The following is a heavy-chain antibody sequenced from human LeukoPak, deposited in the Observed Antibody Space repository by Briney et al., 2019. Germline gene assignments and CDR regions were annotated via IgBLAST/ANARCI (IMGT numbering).Heavy chain of an antibody. J-gene: IGHJ4*02. D-gene: IGHD3-10*01. CDR2: ISYDGSNK. CDR3: AKDLYGSGNDY. Sequence: PGGSLRLSCAASGFTFSSYGMHWVRQAPGKGLEWVAVISYDGSNKYYADSVKGRFTISRDNSKNTLYLQMNSLRAEDTAVYYCAKDLYGSGNDYWGQGTLVTVSS. V-gene: IGHV3-30*18. CDR1: GFTFSSYG.